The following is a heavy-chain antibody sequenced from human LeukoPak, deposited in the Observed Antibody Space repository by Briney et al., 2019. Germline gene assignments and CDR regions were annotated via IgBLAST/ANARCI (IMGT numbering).Heavy chain of an antibody. J-gene: IGHJ3*02. V-gene: IGHV3-53*01. CDR3: AKDLSLTVNDAFDI. CDR2: IYSSGST. D-gene: IGHD4-17*01. CDR1: GFTVSSNY. Sequence: GGSLRLSCAASGFTVSSNYMTWVRQAPGKGLEWVSVIYSSGSTYYADSVKGRFTISRDNSKNTLYLQMNSLRAEDTAVYYCAKDLSLTVNDAFDIWGQGTMVTVSS.